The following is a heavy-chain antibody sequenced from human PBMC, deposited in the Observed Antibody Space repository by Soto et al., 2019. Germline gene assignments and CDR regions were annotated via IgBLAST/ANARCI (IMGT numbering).Heavy chain of an antibody. CDR2: IIPIFGTA. D-gene: IGHD3-22*01. Sequence: QVQLVQSGAEVKKPGSSVKVSCKASGGTFSSYAISWVRQAPGQGLEWMGGIIPIFGTANYAQKFQGRVTITADKSTSTAYIELSSLRSEDTAVYYCASFSYDSSGYPTWYFDLWGRGTLVTVSS. CDR1: GGTFSSYA. CDR3: ASFSYDSSGYPTWYFDL. V-gene: IGHV1-69*06. J-gene: IGHJ2*01.